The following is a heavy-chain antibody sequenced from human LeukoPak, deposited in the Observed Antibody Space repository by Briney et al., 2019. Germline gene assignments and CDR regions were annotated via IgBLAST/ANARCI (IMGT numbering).Heavy chain of an antibody. Sequence: PSETLSLTCAVYGGSFSGYYWTWIRQPPGKGLEWIGEIDHSGSTDYNPTLKGRVTISADASQNQFSLRLTSVTAADSGVYYCARYINTWFAPWGQGTLVTVSS. CDR1: GGSFSGYY. J-gene: IGHJ5*02. D-gene: IGHD1-1*01. CDR3: ARYINTWFAP. V-gene: IGHV4-34*01. CDR2: IDHSGST.